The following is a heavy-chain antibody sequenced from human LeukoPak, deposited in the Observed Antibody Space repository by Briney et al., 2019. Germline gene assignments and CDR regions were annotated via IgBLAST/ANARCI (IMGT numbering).Heavy chain of an antibody. Sequence: GESLKISCKGSGYSFTSYWIGWVRQMPGKGLEWMGIIYPSDSETRYSPSFQGQVTISADRSISTAYLQWSSLKASDTAVYYCVRGRRFGELSHPTYYFDYWGQGTQVTVSS. CDR1: GYSFTSYW. J-gene: IGHJ4*02. V-gene: IGHV5-51*01. CDR2: IYPSDSET. CDR3: VRGRRFGELSHPTYYFDY. D-gene: IGHD3-10*01.